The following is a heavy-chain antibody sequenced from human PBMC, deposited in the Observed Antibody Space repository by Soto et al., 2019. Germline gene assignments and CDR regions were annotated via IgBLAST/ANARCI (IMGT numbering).Heavy chain of an antibody. Sequence: EVQLLESGGGLVQPGGSLRLSCAASGFTFSSYAMSWVRQAPGKGLEWVSAISGSGGSTYYADSVKGRFTISRDNSKNTLYLQMNSLRAEDTAVYYCAKLHDYYDSSGYYYFDYWGQGTLVTVSS. CDR2: ISGSGGST. J-gene: IGHJ4*02. D-gene: IGHD3-22*01. CDR3: AKLHDYYDSSGYYYFDY. CDR1: GFTFSSYA. V-gene: IGHV3-23*01.